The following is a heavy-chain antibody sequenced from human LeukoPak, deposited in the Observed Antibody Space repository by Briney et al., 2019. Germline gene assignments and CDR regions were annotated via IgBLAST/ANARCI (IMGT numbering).Heavy chain of an antibody. J-gene: IGHJ6*02. CDR3: ARDQTGTTSYYYYGMDV. Sequence: PGGSLRLSCAASGFTFSSYSMNWVRQAPGKGLEWVSSISSSSSYIYYADSVKGRFTISRDNAKNSLYLQMNSLRAEDTAVYYCARDQTGTTSYYYYGMDVWGQGTTVTVSS. V-gene: IGHV3-21*01. CDR1: GFTFSSYS. D-gene: IGHD1-7*01. CDR2: ISSSSSYI.